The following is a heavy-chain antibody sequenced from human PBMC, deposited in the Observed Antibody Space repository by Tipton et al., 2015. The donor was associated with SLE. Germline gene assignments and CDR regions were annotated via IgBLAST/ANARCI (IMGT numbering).Heavy chain of an antibody. CDR3: ARVGMVQGNWFDP. J-gene: IGHJ5*02. CDR1: GYSISSGYY. CDR2: IYHSGST. D-gene: IGHD3-10*01. V-gene: IGHV4-38-2*01. Sequence: TLSLTCAVSGYSISSGYYWGWIRQPPGKGLEWIGSIYHSGSTYYNPSLKSRVTISVDTSKNQFSLKMSSVTAADTAVYYCARVGMVQGNWFDPWGQGTLVTVSS.